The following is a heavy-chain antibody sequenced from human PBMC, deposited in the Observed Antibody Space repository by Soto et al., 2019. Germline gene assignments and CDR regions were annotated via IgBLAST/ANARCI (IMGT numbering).Heavy chain of an antibody. V-gene: IGHV1-69*13. D-gene: IGHD3-16*01. CDR3: AGTVGRGGDDYYYGMDV. Sequence: GASVKVSCKASGGTFSSYAISWVRQAPGQGLEWMGGIIPIFGTANYAQKFQGRVTITADESTSTAYVALSSLRSDDPAVYYCAGTVGRGGDDYYYGMDVWGQGTTVTV. J-gene: IGHJ6*02. CDR1: GGTFSSYA. CDR2: IIPIFGTA.